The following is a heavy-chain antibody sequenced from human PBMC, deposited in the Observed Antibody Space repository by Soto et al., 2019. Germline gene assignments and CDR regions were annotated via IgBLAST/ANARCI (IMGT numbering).Heavy chain of an antibody. CDR3: AKDILRYFDWLLNYYYYGMDV. Sequence: GGSLRLSCAASGFTFSSYAMSWVRQAPGKVLEWVSAISGSGGSTYYADSVKGRFTISRDNSKNTLYLQMNSLRAEDTAVYYCAKDILRYFDWLLNYYYYGMDVWGQGTTVTVS. J-gene: IGHJ6*02. CDR1: GFTFSSYA. D-gene: IGHD3-9*01. CDR2: ISGSGGST. V-gene: IGHV3-23*01.